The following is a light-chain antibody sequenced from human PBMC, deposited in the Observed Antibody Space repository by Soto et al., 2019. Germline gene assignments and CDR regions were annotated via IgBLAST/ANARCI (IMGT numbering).Light chain of an antibody. CDR1: QAITIF. CDR3: QHTYSTPFS. Sequence: DVQMTQSPSSLSASVGDRVTITCRASQAITIFLNWYQQKPGKAPTLLISAASTLQSGVPSRFSGSGSGTDFTLTINSLHPEDFATYYCQHTYSTPFSFGPGTKVDIK. J-gene: IGKJ3*01. V-gene: IGKV1-39*01. CDR2: AAS.